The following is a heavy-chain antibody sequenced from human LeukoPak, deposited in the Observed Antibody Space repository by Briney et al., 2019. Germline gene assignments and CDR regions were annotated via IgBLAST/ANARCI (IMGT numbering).Heavy chain of an antibody. CDR2: IYRSGST. Sequence: SGTLSLTCAVSGGSISSNNWWSWVRQPPGKGLEWIGEIYRSGSTNYNPSLKSRVTISVDTSKNQFSLRLSSVTAADTAVYYCAREKSSGYWYFDLWGRGTLVTVSS. CDR1: GGSISSNNW. V-gene: IGHV4-4*02. D-gene: IGHD3-22*01. J-gene: IGHJ2*01. CDR3: AREKSSGYWYFDL.